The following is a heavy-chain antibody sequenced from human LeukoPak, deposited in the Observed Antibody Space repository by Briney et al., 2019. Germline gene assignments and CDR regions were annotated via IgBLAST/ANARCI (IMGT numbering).Heavy chain of an antibody. V-gene: IGHV3-66*02. D-gene: IGHD3-22*01. CDR1: GFTFSDYY. Sequence: GGSLRLSCAASGFTFSDYYMSWVRQAPGKGLEWVSAIYSGGSTYYADSVKGRFTISRDNSKNTLYLQMNSLRAEDTAVYYCAKDVVSYYCDSSGYPEYYFGYWGQGTLVTVSS. J-gene: IGHJ4*02. CDR3: AKDVVSYYCDSSGYPEYYFGY. CDR2: IYSGGST.